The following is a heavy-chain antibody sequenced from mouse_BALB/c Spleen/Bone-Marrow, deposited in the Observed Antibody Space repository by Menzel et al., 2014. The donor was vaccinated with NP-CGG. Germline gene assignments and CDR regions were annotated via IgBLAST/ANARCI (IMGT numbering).Heavy chain of an antibody. CDR3: ATYDGYCFDY. V-gene: IGHV3-8*02. CDR1: GDFITSGY. Sequence: VQLQQSGPSLVKPSQTLSLTCSVTGDFITSGYWNWIRKFPGNKLEYMGYISYSGNTYYNPSLKSRISITRDTSKNQYYLQLNSVTTEDTATYYCATYDGYCFDYWGQGTTLTVSS. J-gene: IGHJ2*01. CDR2: ISYSGNT. D-gene: IGHD2-3*01.